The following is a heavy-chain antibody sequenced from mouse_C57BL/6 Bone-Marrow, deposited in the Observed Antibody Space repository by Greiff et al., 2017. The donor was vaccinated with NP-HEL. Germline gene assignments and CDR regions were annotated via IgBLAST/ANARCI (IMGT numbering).Heavy chain of an antibody. CDR1: FYPFPISC. Sequence: SVPISFPSSFYPFPISCLPLLPHMPFPCLSCICLIFPGYFDTNYNGKFKCKATLTADKSSSTAYMQLSSLTSEDSAVYFCASPKEYYAMDYWGQGTSVTVSS. J-gene: IGHJ4*01. V-gene: IGHV1-80*01. CDR3: ASPKEYYAMDY. CDR2: IFPGYFDT.